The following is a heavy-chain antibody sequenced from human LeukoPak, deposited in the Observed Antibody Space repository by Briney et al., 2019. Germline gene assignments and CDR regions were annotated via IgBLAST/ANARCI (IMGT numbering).Heavy chain of an antibody. D-gene: IGHD1-26*01. CDR1: GDSITGYY. CDR3: ARHVGYADRPNTEWRKNVYFDY. Sequence: PSETLSLTCSVSGDSITGYYRGWIRQPPGKGLEWIGNIYYTGNTYYNSSLKNRVTISLDTSKNQFSLKLSSVTAADTAVYYCARHVGYADRPNTEWRKNVYFDYWGQGTLVTVSS. V-gene: IGHV4-39*01. J-gene: IGHJ4*02. CDR2: IYYTGNT.